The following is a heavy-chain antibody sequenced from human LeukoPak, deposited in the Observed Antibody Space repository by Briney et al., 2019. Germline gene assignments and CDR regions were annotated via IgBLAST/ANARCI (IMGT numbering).Heavy chain of an antibody. CDR3: ANTDVTDSSGYFLY. Sequence: GASVKVSCKASGGTFSSYAISWVRQAPGQGLEWMGGIIPIFGTTNYAQKFQDRVTITADKSTSTAYMELSSLRSEDTAVYYCANTDVTDSSGYFLYWGQGTLVTVSS. J-gene: IGHJ4*02. V-gene: IGHV1-69*06. CDR2: IIPIFGTT. D-gene: IGHD3-22*01. CDR1: GGTFSSYA.